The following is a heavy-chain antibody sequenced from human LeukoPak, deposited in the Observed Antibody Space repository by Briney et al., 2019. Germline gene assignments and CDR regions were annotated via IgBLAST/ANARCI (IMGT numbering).Heavy chain of an antibody. CDR2: INPNSGGT. D-gene: IGHD4-17*01. Sequence: ASVKVSCKASGYTFTGYYINWVRQAPGQGLEWMGWINPNSGGTNYAQKFQGWVTVTRDTSISTAYMELSRLRSDDTAIYYCARLPRNYGDYVAYWGQGTLVTVSS. J-gene: IGHJ4*02. CDR3: ARLPRNYGDYVAY. CDR1: GYTFTGYY. V-gene: IGHV1-2*04.